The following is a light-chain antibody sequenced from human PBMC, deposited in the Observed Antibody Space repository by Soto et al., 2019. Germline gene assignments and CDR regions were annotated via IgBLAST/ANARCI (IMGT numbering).Light chain of an antibody. J-gene: IGKJ1*01. CDR1: QSVGSY. Sequence: EIVLTQSPATLSLSPGERATLSCRASQSVGSYLAWYQQKPGQAPRLLIYDASNRATGIPARFSGSGSGTDFTLTISRLEPEDFAVYHCQQYGSSPPRTFGQGTKVDIK. V-gene: IGKV3-20*01. CDR2: DAS. CDR3: QQYGSSPPRT.